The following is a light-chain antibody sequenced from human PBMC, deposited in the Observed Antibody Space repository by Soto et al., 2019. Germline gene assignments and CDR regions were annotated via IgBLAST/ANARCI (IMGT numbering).Light chain of an antibody. CDR3: AAWDSSVSGRV. J-gene: IGLJ3*02. V-gene: IGLV1-47*02. CDR2: DDN. Sequence: QSVLTQPPSASGTPGQRVTISCSGSSSNIGRNYVYWYQQLPGTAPKLLVFDDNQRPSGVPDRFSDSKSDTSASLTISGLRSEDEADYYCAAWDSSVSGRVFGGGTQLTVL. CDR1: SSNIGRNY.